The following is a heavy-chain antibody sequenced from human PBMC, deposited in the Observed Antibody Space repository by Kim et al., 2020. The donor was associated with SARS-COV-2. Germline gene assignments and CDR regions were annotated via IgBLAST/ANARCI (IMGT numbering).Heavy chain of an antibody. V-gene: IGHV4-39*07. Sequence: SETLSLTCTVSGGSISSSSYYWGWIRQPPGKGLEWIGSIYYSGSTYYNPSLKSRVTISVDTSKNQFSLKLSSVTAADTAVYYCARVRTTVVIFDYWGQGT. J-gene: IGHJ4*02. CDR1: GGSISSSSYY. CDR2: IYYSGST. CDR3: ARVRTTVVIFDY. D-gene: IGHD4-17*01.